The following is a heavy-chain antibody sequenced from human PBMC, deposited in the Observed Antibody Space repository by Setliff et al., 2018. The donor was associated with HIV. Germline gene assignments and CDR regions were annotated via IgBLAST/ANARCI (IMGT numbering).Heavy chain of an antibody. Sequence: ASVKVSCKASGGTFSRYGISWVRQAPGKGLEWMGGFDPEDVETVYAQKFQGRVTMTEDTSTDTAYMELSSLRSEDTAVYYCATVRRYYYDSSGQEYFQHWGQGTLVTVSS. CDR1: GGTFSRYG. J-gene: IGHJ1*01. CDR3: ATVRRYYYDSSGQEYFQH. CDR2: FDPEDVET. D-gene: IGHD3-22*01. V-gene: IGHV1-24*01.